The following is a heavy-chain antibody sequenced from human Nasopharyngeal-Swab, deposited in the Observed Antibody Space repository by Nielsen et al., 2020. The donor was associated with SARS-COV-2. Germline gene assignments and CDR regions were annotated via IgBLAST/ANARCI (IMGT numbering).Heavy chain of an antibody. J-gene: IGHJ5*02. CDR2: IYYSGST. CDR3: AREKTHYDSSGYYYLWSDP. V-gene: IGHV4-59*01. Sequence: IRQPPGKGLEWIGYIYYSGSTNYNPSLKSRVTISVDTSKNQFSLKLSSVTAADTAVYYCAREKTHYDSSGYYYLWSDPWGQGTLVTVSS. D-gene: IGHD3-22*01.